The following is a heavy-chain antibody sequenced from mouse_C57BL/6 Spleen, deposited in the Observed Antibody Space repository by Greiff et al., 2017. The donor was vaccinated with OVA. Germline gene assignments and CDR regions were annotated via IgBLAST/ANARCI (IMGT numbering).Heavy chain of an antibody. D-gene: IGHD3-1*01. CDR1: GYTFTSYW. J-gene: IGHJ2*01. CDR2: IDPSDSYT. V-gene: IGHV1-69*01. Sequence: QVQLQQPGAELVMPGASVKLSCKASGYTFTSYWMHWVKQRPGQGLEWIGEIDPSDSYTNYNQKFKGQSTLTVDKSSSTAYMQLSSLTSEDSAVYYSARCGSGYFDYWGQGTTLTVSS. CDR3: ARCGSGYFDY.